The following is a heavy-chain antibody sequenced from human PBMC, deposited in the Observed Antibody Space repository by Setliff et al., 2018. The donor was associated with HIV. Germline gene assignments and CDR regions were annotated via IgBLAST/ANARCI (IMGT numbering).Heavy chain of an antibody. V-gene: IGHV4-39*01. J-gene: IGHJ3*02. CDR2: IYYSGST. CDR1: GDSISSSSYY. Sequence: PSETLSLTCTVSGDSISSSSYYWGWIRQPPGKELEWIGSIYYSGSTYYNPSLKSRVTISVDTSKNQFSLKLSSVTAADTAVYYCARRQQLWLLYAFDIWGQGTMVTVSS. CDR3: ARRQQLWLLYAFDI. D-gene: IGHD5-18*01.